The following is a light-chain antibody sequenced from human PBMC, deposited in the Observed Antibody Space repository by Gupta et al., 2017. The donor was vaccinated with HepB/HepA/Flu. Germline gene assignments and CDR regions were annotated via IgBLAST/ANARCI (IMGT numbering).Light chain of an antibody. CDR2: GAT. CDR3: QRASSFPIA. CDR1: HGISGW. V-gene: IGKV1-12*01. J-gene: IGKJ4*01. Sequence: DIQMIQSPSSVSASVGDTVTITCRASHGISGWLAWYQQKPGKAPKPLIYGATSLHSGVPPRFGGSGSGTDFSLTISNLHPEDSATYYCQRASSFPIALGRGTKVEIK.